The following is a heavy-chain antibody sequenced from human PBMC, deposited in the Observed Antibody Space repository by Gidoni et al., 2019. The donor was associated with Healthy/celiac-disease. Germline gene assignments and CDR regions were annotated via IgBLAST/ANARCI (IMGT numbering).Heavy chain of an antibody. V-gene: IGHV4-34*01. Sequence: QVQLQQWGAGLLKPSETLSLTCAVSGGSFSGYYWSWIRQPPGKGLEWIGEINHSGSTNYNPSLKSRVTISVDTSKNQFSLKLSSVTAADTAVYYCARSYDYVWGSYRYTYYFDYWGQGTLVTVSS. J-gene: IGHJ4*02. CDR1: GGSFSGYY. D-gene: IGHD3-16*02. CDR3: ARSYDYVWGSYRYTYYFDY. CDR2: INHSGST.